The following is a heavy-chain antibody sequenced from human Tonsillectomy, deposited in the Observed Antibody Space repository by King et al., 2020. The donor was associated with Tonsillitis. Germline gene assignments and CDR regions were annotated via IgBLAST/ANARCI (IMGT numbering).Heavy chain of an antibody. V-gene: IGHV1-69*01. CDR2: IIPIFGTA. D-gene: IGHD3-10*01. J-gene: IGHJ5*02. Sequence: QLVQSGAEVKKPGSSVKVSCKASGGTFSSYVISWVRQAPGQGLEWMGGIIPIFGTANYAQKFQGRVTITADESTSTAYMELSSLRAEDTAVYYCARPGYGSGGYYMEGWFDPWGQGTLVTVSS. CDR1: GGTFSSYV. CDR3: ARPGYGSGGYYMEGWFDP.